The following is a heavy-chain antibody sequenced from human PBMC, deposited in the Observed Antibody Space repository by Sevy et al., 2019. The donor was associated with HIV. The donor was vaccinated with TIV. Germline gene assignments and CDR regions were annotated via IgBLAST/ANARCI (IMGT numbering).Heavy chain of an antibody. D-gene: IGHD1-26*01. Sequence: GGSLRLSCVGSQFNFDTYAIHWVRQAPGKGLEWVARIWNDGSDASYADSVKGQFAISRENSKNTVFLQMNSLRAEDKAIYFFATNMVHAGAYYSYFDYWGQGSLVTVSS. CDR3: ATNMVHAGAYYSYFDY. CDR2: IWNDGSDA. V-gene: IGHV3-33*01. J-gene: IGHJ4*02. CDR1: QFNFDTYA.